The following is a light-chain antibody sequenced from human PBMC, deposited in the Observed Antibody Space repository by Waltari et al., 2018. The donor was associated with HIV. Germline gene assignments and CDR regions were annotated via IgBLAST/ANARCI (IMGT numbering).Light chain of an antibody. Sequence: DIQMTQSPSSLSASVGDRVTITCRASQAISNSLAWYQQKPGKAPKLLLYAASRLASGVPSRFTFSRSGTDYALTLSILQPEDFAVYYCQQYFSPPPLTFGGGTKVEIK. J-gene: IGKJ4*01. CDR1: QAISNS. V-gene: IGKV1-NL1*01. CDR3: QQYFSPPPLT. CDR2: AAS.